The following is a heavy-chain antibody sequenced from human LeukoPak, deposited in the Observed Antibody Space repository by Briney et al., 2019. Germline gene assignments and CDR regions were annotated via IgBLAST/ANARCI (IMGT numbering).Heavy chain of an antibody. CDR1: GFTFSTSW. Sequence: GGSLRLSCAASGFTFSTSWMNWVRQAPGKGLEWVANIKQDGSEKYYVDSVKGRFTISRDNAKNSLYLQMNSLRAEDTAVYYCASCVAVPGLPDYWGQGTLVTVSS. CDR2: IKQDGSEK. D-gene: IGHD6-19*01. V-gene: IGHV3-7*02. CDR3: ASCVAVPGLPDY. J-gene: IGHJ4*02.